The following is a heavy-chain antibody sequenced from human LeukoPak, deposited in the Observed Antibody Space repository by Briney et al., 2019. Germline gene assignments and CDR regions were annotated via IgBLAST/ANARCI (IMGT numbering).Heavy chain of an antibody. CDR3: ARKVATVNPFDY. CDR2: IYYSGST. CDR1: GGSISSYY. J-gene: IGHJ4*02. Sequence: SETLSLTCTVSGGSISSYYWSWIRQPPGKGLEWIGYIYYSGSTNYNPSLKSRVTMSVDTSKNHLSLELTSVTAADTAVYYCARKVATVNPFDYWGQGTLVTVSS. D-gene: IGHD5-24*01. V-gene: IGHV4-59*08.